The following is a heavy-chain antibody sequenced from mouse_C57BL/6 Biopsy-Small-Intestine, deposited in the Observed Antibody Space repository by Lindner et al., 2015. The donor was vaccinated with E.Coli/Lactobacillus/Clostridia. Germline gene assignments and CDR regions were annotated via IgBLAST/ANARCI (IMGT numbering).Heavy chain of an antibody. CDR1: GGTFSSYA. CDR3: ARGWNYGDYRAPYGY. J-gene: IGHJ4*01. V-gene: IGHV1-81*01. Sequence: SVKVSCKASGGTFSSYAISWVRQAPGQGLEWMGGIIPIFGTANYAQKLQGRVTITADESTSTAFMELSSLRSEDTAVYYCARGWNYGDYRAPYGYWGQGTLVTVSS. D-gene: IGHD2-13*01. CDR2: IIPIFGTA.